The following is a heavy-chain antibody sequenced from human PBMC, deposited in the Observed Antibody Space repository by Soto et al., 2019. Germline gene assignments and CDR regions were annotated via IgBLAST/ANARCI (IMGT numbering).Heavy chain of an antibody. CDR2: IYPGDSDT. J-gene: IGHJ3*02. V-gene: IGHV5-51*01. Sequence: PGESLKISCKGSGYSFTSYWIGWVRQMPGKGLEWMGIIYPGDSDTRYSPSFQGQVTISADKSISTAYLQWSSLKASDTAMYYCARLRSYYDSSGYYGDAFDIWGQGTMVTVSS. D-gene: IGHD3-22*01. CDR1: GYSFTSYW. CDR3: ARLRSYYDSSGYYGDAFDI.